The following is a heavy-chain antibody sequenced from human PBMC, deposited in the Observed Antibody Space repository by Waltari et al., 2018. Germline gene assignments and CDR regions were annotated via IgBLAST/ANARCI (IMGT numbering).Heavy chain of an antibody. Sequence: QVQLQESGPGLVKPSETLSLTCTVSGGSISSYYWSWIRQPPGKGLEWIGYIYTSGSTNYTPSLKIRVTISVDTSKNQFSLKLSSVTAADTAVYYCARHGEAALVSPFDYWGQGTLVTVSS. CDR1: GGSISSYY. CDR3: ARHGEAALVSPFDY. CDR2: IYTSGST. J-gene: IGHJ4*02. D-gene: IGHD6-13*01. V-gene: IGHV4-4*09.